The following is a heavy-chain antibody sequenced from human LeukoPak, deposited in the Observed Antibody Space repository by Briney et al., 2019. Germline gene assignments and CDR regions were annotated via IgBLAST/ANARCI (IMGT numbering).Heavy chain of an antibody. J-gene: IGHJ5*02. CDR3: ARDRYDFDSPGWFDP. V-gene: IGHV3-21*01. CDR2: ISSSSSYI. Sequence: GGSLRLSCAASGFTFSSYSMNWVRQAPGKGLEWVSSISSSSSYIYYAGSVKGRFTISRDNAKNSLYLQMNSLRAEDTAVYYCARDRYDFDSPGWFDPWGQGTLVTVSS. CDR1: GFTFSSYS. D-gene: IGHD3/OR15-3a*01.